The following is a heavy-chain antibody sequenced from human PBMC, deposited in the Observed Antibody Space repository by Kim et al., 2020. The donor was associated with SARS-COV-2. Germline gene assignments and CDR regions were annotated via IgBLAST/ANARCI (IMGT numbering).Heavy chain of an antibody. V-gene: IGHV4-30-4*01. CDR2: IYYSGST. J-gene: IGHJ6*02. Sequence: SETLSLTCTVSGGSISSSDYYWGWIRQPPGKGLEWIGYIYYSGSTYYNPSLKSRVTLSVDTSKNQFSLKLSSVTAADTAVYYCARDRVYYYDCSSFYYYGMDVWGQGTTVTVSS. D-gene: IGHD3-22*01. CDR1: GGSISSSDYY. CDR3: ARDRVYYYDCSSFYYYGMDV.